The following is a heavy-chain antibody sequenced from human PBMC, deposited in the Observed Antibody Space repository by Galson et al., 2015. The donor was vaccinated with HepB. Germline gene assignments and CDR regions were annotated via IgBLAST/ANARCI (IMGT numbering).Heavy chain of an antibody. CDR2: INHSGST. V-gene: IGHV4-34*01. Sequence: LSLTCAVYGGSFSGYYWSWIRQPPGKGLEWIGEINHSGSTNYNPSLKSRVTISVDTSKNQFSLKLSSVTAADTAVYYCARVVGTPSGYSYGYEYYFDYWGQGTLVTVSS. D-gene: IGHD5-18*01. CDR1: GGSFSGYY. J-gene: IGHJ4*02. CDR3: ARVVGTPSGYSYGYEYYFDY.